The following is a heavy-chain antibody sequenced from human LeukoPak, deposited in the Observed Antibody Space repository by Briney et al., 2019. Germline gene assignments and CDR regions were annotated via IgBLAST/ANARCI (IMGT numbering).Heavy chain of an antibody. CDR3: ARDPSVWFGELAVVYGMDV. CDR2: IWYDGSNK. CDR1: GFTVSSNY. J-gene: IGHJ6*02. Sequence: PGGSLRLSCAASGFTVSSNYMSWVRQAPGKGLEWVAVIWYDGSNKYYADSVKGRFTISRDNSKNTLYLQMNSLRAEDTAVYYCARDPSVWFGELAVVYGMDVWGQGTTVTVSS. D-gene: IGHD3-10*01. V-gene: IGHV3-33*08.